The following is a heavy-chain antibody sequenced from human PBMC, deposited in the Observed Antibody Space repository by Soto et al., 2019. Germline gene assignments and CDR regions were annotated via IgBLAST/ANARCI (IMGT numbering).Heavy chain of an antibody. CDR3: ASGVSATSGWLPPLLDAFDI. D-gene: IGHD1-26*01. V-gene: IGHV3-48*01. CDR1: GFTFSSYS. J-gene: IGHJ3*02. Sequence: EVQLVESGGGLVQPGGSLRLSCAASGFTFSSYSMNWVRQAPGKGLEWVSYISSSSSTIYYADSVKGRFAISRDNAKNSLYLQMNSLRAEDTAVYYCASGVSATSGWLPPLLDAFDIWGQGTMVTVSS. CDR2: ISSSSSTI.